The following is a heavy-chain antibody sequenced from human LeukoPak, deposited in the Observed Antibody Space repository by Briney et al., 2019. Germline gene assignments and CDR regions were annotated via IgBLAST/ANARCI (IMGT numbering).Heavy chain of an antibody. J-gene: IGHJ4*02. CDR2: ISPGSTTI. CDR3: ARGVDY. CDR1: GFTFRTYR. V-gene: IGHV3-48*02. Sequence: GGSLRLSCEASGFTFRTYRMNWVRQAPGKGLEWVSYISPGSTTIYYADSVKGRFTISRDNAKNSLYLQMDSLRDEDTAVYYCARGVDYWGQGTLVTVSS.